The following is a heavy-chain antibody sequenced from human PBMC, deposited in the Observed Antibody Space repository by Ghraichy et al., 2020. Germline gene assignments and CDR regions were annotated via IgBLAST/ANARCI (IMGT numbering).Heavy chain of an antibody. CDR2: INHSGST. CDR1: GGSFSGYY. D-gene: IGHD3-22*01. Sequence: SETLSLTCAVYGGSFSGYYWSWIRQPPGKGLEWIGEINHSGSTNYNPSLKSRVTISVDTSKNQFSLKLSSVTAADTAVYYCARFPPRSSGYYYRRDAFDIWGQGTMVTVSS. CDR3: ARFPPRSSGYYYRRDAFDI. J-gene: IGHJ3*02. V-gene: IGHV4-34*01.